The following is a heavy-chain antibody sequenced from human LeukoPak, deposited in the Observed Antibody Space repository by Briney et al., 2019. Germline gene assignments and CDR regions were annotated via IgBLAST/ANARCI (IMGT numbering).Heavy chain of an antibody. V-gene: IGHV4-59*01. CDR1: GGSISPYY. CDR2: IFHSGIT. Sequence: SETLSLTCTMSGGSISPYYWSWIRQPPGKGLEWIAYIFHSGITKYNPSLKSRVAISLDTPKSQFSLKLHSVTAADTAVYYCARGGYYYLDVWGGGTTVTVSS. J-gene: IGHJ6*03. CDR3: ARGGYYYLDV.